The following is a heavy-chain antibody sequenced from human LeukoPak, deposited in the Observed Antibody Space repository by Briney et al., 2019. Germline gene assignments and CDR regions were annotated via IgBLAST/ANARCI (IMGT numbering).Heavy chain of an antibody. V-gene: IGHV3-21*01. CDR2: ISSSSSYI. D-gene: IGHD1-26*01. CDR3: ARVQPEFEWELLGIVDY. CDR1: GFTFSSYS. J-gene: IGHJ4*02. Sequence: GGSLRLSCAASGFTFSSYSMNWVRQAPGKGLEWVSSISSSSSYIYYADSVKGRFTISRDNAKNSLYLQMNSLRAEDTAVYYCARVQPEFEWELLGIVDYWGQGTLVTVSS.